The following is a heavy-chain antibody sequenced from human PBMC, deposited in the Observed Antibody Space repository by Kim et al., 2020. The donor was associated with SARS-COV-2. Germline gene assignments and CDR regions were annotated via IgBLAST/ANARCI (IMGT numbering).Heavy chain of an antibody. CDR3: ARSGSIRYYDL. Sequence: NYPPALKRRVTISVDTSNNQFSLRLSSVTAADTAVYYCARSGSIRYYDLWGRGTRVTVSS. D-gene: IGHD3-10*01. V-gene: IGHV4-4*09. J-gene: IGHJ2*01.